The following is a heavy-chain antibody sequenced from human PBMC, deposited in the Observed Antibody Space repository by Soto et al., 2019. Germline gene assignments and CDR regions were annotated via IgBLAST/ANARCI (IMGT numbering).Heavy chain of an antibody. V-gene: IGHV1-69*02. Sequence: QVQLVQSGAEVKKPGSSVKVSCKASGGTFSSYTISWVRQAPGQGLEWMGRIIPILGIAYYAQKFQGRVTITADKSTSTAYMELSSLRSEDTAVYYCAISAYYDYIWGSYRSGFDYWGQGTLVTVSS. D-gene: IGHD3-16*02. CDR1: GGTFSSYT. J-gene: IGHJ4*02. CDR3: AISAYYDYIWGSYRSGFDY. CDR2: IIPILGIA.